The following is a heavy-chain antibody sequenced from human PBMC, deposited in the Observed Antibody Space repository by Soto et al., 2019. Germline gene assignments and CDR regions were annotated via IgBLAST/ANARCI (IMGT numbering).Heavy chain of an antibody. CDR2: INAGSGNT. J-gene: IGHJ5*02. CDR1: GYTFTHYA. Sequence: QVQLVQSGAEVKKPGASVKVSCTASGYTFTHYAIHWVRHAPGQRLEWMGFINAGSGNTKYSQTFQGRLTFTKDTSASTADMDLSSLRSEDTAIYYCARGSAGDGAWGQGTLVTVSS. V-gene: IGHV1-3*01. D-gene: IGHD6-13*01. CDR3: ARGSAGDGA.